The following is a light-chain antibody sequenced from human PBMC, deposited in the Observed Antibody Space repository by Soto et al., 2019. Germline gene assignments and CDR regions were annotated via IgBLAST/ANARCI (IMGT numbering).Light chain of an antibody. V-gene: IGLV2-14*01. CDR1: PKDIGGFNA. CDR3: FSYTRSSTWI. J-gene: IGLJ2*01. CDR2: EVT. Sequence: QSALTQPASVSGSPGQSITISCTGTPKDIGGFNAVSWYRRHSGTAPRLLIYEVTNRPSGVSDRVSGSKSGITASLTISGLQADDEADYFCFSYTRSSTWIFGGGTKLTVL.